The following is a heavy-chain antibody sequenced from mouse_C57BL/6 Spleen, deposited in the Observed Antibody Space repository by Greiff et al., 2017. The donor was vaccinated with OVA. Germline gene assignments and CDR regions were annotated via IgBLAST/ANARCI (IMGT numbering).Heavy chain of an antibody. V-gene: IGHV3-6*01. D-gene: IGHD2-5*01. Sequence: EVKLVESGPGLVKPSQSLSLTCSVTGYSITSGYYWNWIRQFPGNKLEWMGYISYDGSNNYNPSLKNRISITRDTSKNQFFLKLNSVTTEDTATYYCARKAYYSNPWFAYWGQGTLVTVSA. CDR3: ARKAYYSNPWFAY. CDR1: GYSITSGYY. J-gene: IGHJ3*01. CDR2: ISYDGSN.